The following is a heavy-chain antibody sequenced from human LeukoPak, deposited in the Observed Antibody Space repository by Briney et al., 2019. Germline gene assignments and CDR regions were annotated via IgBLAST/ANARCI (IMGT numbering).Heavy chain of an antibody. J-gene: IGHJ4*02. CDR3: ARDYGGNSRQPFDY. V-gene: IGHV1-69*04. D-gene: IGHD4-23*01. CDR1: GGTFSSYA. Sequence: SVKVSCKASGGTFSSYAISWVRQASGQGLEWMGRIIPILGIANYAQKFQGRVTITADKSTSTAYMELSSLRSEDTAVYCCARDYGGNSRQPFDYWGQGTLVTVSS. CDR2: IIPILGIA.